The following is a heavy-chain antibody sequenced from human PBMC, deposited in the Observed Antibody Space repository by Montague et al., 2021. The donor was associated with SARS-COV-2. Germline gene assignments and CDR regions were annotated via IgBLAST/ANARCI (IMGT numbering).Heavy chain of an antibody. Sequence: SLRLSCAASGFTFSDYYMSWIRQAPGKGLEWASYISSSSSYTNYADSVKGRFTISRDNAKNSLYLQMNSLRAEDTAVYYCARSVDTAMVPLYYYYYGMDVWGQGTTVTVSS. CDR2: ISSSSSYT. D-gene: IGHD5-18*01. J-gene: IGHJ6*02. CDR1: GFTFSDYY. CDR3: ARSVDTAMVPLYYYYYGMDV. V-gene: IGHV3-11*06.